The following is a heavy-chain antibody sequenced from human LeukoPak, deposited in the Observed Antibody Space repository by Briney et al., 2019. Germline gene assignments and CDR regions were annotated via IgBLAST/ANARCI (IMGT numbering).Heavy chain of an antibody. CDR3: ARPRPGWSSVMPYFDY. CDR2: IKHDGTDK. CDR1: GFTFSNYW. D-gene: IGHD3-16*01. Sequence: GGSLRLSCAASGFTFSNYWMSWVRQAPGKGLQWVANIKHDGTDKYHVDSVKGRFTISRDNAKNSLFLQMNSLRAEDTAVYYCARPRPGWSSVMPYFDYWGQGTLVTVSS. V-gene: IGHV3-7*01. J-gene: IGHJ4*02.